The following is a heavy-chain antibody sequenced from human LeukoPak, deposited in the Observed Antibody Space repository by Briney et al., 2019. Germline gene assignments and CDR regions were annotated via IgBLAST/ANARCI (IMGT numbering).Heavy chain of an antibody. D-gene: IGHD6-19*01. V-gene: IGHV4-31*03. Sequence: PSETLSLTCTVSGGSISSGGYYWSWIRQHPGKGLEWIGYIYYSGSTYYNPSLKSRVTISVDTSKNQFSLKLSSVTAADTAVYYCAREAAVAGREIHLDYWGQGTLVTVSS. CDR3: AREAAVAGREIHLDY. J-gene: IGHJ4*02. CDR1: GGSISSGGYY. CDR2: IYYSGST.